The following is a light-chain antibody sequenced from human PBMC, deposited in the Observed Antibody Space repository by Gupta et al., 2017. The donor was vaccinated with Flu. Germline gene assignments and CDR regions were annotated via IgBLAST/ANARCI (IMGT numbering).Light chain of an antibody. CDR3: PQYDTSPFH. J-gene: IGKJ3*01. V-gene: IGKV3-20*01. CDR2: GAS. CDR1: RTVSRSS. Sequence: LSLSPGERATLSCWASRTVSRSSLAWYQQKRGQPPRLLISGASHRAPGIPARFSGSGSGTAFPLTITRLEPEAFAAYFFPQYDTSPFHFGP.